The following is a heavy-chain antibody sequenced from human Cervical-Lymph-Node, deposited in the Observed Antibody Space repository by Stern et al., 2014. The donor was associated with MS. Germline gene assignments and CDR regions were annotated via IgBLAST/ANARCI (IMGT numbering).Heavy chain of an antibody. Sequence: MQLVASGGGVVQPGRSLRVSCAGSGFTFSSYPIYWVRQAPGKGLEWVGVITYDGSKTHYEDSVKGRFTLSRDNSKNTVSLQMNSLTTEDTAVYFCARGSRGMDVWGQGTTVTVSS. CDR3: ARGSRGMDV. J-gene: IGHJ6*02. CDR1: GFTFSSYP. D-gene: IGHD3-10*01. CDR2: ITYDGSKT. V-gene: IGHV3-30-3*01.